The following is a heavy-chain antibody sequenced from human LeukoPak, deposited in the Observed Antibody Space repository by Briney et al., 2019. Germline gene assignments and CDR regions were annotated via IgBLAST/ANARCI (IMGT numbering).Heavy chain of an antibody. CDR1: GGSFSGYY. J-gene: IGHJ4*02. CDR3: ARGGIAVADFDY. CDR2: INHSGST. Sequence: PSETLPLTCAVYGGSFSGYYWSWIRQPPGKGLEWIGEINHSGSTNYNPSLKSRVTISVDTSKNQFPLKLSSVTAADTAVYYCARGGIAVADFDYWGQGTLVTVSS. V-gene: IGHV4-34*01. D-gene: IGHD6-19*01.